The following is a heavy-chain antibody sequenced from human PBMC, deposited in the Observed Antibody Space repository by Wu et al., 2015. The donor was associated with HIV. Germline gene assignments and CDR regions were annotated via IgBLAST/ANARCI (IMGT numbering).Heavy chain of an antibody. CDR2: INPNSGGT. J-gene: IGHJ4*02. D-gene: IGHD3-22*01. V-gene: IGHV1-2*02. Sequence: QVQLVQSGAEVKKPGASVKVSCKASGYTFTGYYMHWVRQAPGQGLEWMGWINPNSGGTNYAQKFQGRVTMARDTSISTAYMELSRLRSDDTAVYYCARSGTNYYDSSGYYDYWGQGTLVTVSS. CDR1: GYTFTGYY. CDR3: ARSGTNYYDSSGYYDY.